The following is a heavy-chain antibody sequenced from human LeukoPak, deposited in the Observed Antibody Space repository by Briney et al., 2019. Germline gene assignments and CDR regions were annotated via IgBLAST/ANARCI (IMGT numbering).Heavy chain of an antibody. V-gene: IGHV4-61*02. J-gene: IGHJ5*02. CDR2: IYTSGST. CDR1: GGSISSGSYY. D-gene: IGHD6-13*01. CDR3: ARELGSSWSNWFDP. Sequence: PSETLSLTCTVSGGSISSGSYYWSWIRQPAGKGLEWIGRIYTSGSTNYNPSLKSRVTISVDTSKNQFSLKLSSVTAADTAVYYCARELGSSWSNWFDPWGQGTLVTVSS.